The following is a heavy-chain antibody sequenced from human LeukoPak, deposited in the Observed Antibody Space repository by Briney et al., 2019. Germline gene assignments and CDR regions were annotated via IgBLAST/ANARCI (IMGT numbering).Heavy chain of an antibody. CDR1: GFTFSGSA. CDR2: TRNKANSYTT. Sequence: GGSLRLSCAASGFTFSGSALHWVRQAPGKGLEWVGRTRNKANSYTTEYAASVKGRFTISRDDSKNSLYLQMNSLKTEDTAVYYCARLSSYWYPDYWGQGTLVTVSS. D-gene: IGHD2-8*02. V-gene: IGHV3-72*01. J-gene: IGHJ4*02. CDR3: ARLSSYWYPDY.